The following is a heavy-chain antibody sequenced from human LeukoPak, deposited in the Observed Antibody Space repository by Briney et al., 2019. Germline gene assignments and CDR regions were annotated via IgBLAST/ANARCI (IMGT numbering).Heavy chain of an antibody. CDR2: MNPNSGNT. D-gene: IGHD2-2*02. Sequence: ASVKVSCKASGDTFSSSDINWVRQATGQGLEWMGWMNPNSGNTGYVQKFQGRVTMTRNTSISTAYMELSSLRSEDTAVYYCARGVTYCSSTSCYTLDYWGQGTLVTVSS. V-gene: IGHV1-8*01. CDR1: GDTFSSSD. CDR3: ARGVTYCSSTSCYTLDY. J-gene: IGHJ4*02.